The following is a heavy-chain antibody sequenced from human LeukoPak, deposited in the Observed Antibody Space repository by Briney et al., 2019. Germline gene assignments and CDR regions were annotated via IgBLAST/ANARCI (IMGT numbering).Heavy chain of an antibody. CDR2: INHSGST. J-gene: IGHJ4*02. Sequence: SETLSLTCAVYGGSFSGYYWSWIRQPPGKGLEWIGEINHSGSTNYNPSLRSRVTISVDTSKNQFSLKLSSVTAADTAVYYCARGDGDFDYWGQGTLVTVSS. D-gene: IGHD3-16*01. CDR3: ARGDGDFDY. CDR1: GGSFSGYY. V-gene: IGHV4-34*01.